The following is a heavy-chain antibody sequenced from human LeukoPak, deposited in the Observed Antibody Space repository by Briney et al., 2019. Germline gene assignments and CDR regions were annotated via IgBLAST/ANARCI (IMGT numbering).Heavy chain of an antibody. CDR3: AKDKVSSSWYYFDY. CDR2: ISGSGGST. D-gene: IGHD6-13*01. CDR1: GFTFSSYA. V-gene: IGHV3-23*01. J-gene: IGHJ4*02. Sequence: GGSLRLSCAASGFTFSSYAMSWVRQAPGKGLEWVSEISGSGGSTYYADSVKGRFTISRDNSKNTLYLQMNSLRAEDTAVYYCAKDKVSSSWYYFDYWGQGTLVTVSS.